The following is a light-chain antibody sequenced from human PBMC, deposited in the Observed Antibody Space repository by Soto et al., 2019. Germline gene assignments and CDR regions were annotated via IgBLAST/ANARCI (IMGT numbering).Light chain of an antibody. CDR1: SSDVGGYNY. V-gene: IGLV2-14*01. Sequence: LTQPASVSGSPGQSITFSCTGTSSDVGGYNYVSWYQQHPGKAPKFMIYDVSNRPSGVSNRFSGSKSGNTASLTISGLQAEEEADYYCSSYTTSNTRQIVFGTGTKVTV. J-gene: IGLJ1*01. CDR3: SSYTTSNTRQIV. CDR2: DVS.